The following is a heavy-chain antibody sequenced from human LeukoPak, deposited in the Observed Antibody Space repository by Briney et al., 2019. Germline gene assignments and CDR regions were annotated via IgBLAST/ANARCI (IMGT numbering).Heavy chain of an antibody. CDR1: GFTFSGYW. V-gene: IGHV3-74*01. CDR2: IGTDGRVA. D-gene: IGHD4-23*01. CDR3: ARDKSGGNSNAFDI. Sequence: GGTLRLSCGPSGFTFSGYWTDWARHGPGKGPVWVSRIGTDGRVAAYAHYVRRRFTISRDNAKNTLYLQMNSVRAEDTAVYYCARDKSGGNSNAFDIWGQGTVVAVSS. J-gene: IGHJ3*02.